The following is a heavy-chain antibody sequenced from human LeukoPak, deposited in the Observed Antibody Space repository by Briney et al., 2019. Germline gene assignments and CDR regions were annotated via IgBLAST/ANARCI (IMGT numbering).Heavy chain of an antibody. J-gene: IGHJ4*02. D-gene: IGHD3/OR15-3a*01. CDR3: ARISLDGNRFDY. CDR2: IIPIFGTA. CDR1: GGTFSSYA. Sequence: SVKVSRKASGGTFSSYAISWVRQAPGQGLEWMGGIIPIFGTANYAQKFQGRVTITADESTSTAYMELSSLRSEDTAVYYCARISLDGNRFDYWGQGTLVTVSS. V-gene: IGHV1-69*13.